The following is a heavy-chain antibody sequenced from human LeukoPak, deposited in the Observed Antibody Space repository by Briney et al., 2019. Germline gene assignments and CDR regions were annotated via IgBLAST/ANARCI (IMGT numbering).Heavy chain of an antibody. J-gene: IGHJ3*02. V-gene: IGHV1-8*01. CDR3: ARGVVVISGHDAFDI. CDR1: GYTFTSYD. Sequence: ASVKVSCKASGYTFTSYDINWVRQATGQGLEWMGWMNPNSGNTGYAQKFQGRVTMTRNTSISTAYMELSSLRSEDTAVYYWARGVVVISGHDAFDIWGQGTMVTVSS. CDR2: MNPNSGNT. D-gene: IGHD3-22*01.